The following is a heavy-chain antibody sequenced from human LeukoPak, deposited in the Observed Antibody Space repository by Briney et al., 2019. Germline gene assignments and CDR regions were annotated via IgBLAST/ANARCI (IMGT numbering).Heavy chain of an antibody. J-gene: IGHJ3*02. CDR3: ARDIVATSDAFDI. CDR1: GFTFSRYW. CDR2: MNQDGSEI. D-gene: IGHD5-12*01. Sequence: PGGSLRLSCVGSGFTFSRYWLNWVRQAPGKGLEWVANMNQDGSEIYYLDSVKGRFTISRDNAKNSVYLQMNGLKAEDTAVYYCARDIVATSDAFDIWGQGTMVTVSS. V-gene: IGHV3-7*01.